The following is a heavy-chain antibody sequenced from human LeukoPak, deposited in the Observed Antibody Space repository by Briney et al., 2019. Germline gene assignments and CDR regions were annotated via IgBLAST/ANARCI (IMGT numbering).Heavy chain of an antibody. CDR1: GFTFSTYN. CDR2: ISSDSRII. D-gene: IGHD6-19*01. J-gene: IGHJ1*01. V-gene: IGHV3-48*01. CDR3: AKGEQWLVLYFQH. Sequence: TGGSLRLSCAASGFTFSTYNMNWVRQAPGKGLEWVSFISSDSRIIYYADSVKGRFTISRDNSKNTLYLQMNSLRAEDTAVYYCAKGEQWLVLYFQHWGQGTLVTVSS.